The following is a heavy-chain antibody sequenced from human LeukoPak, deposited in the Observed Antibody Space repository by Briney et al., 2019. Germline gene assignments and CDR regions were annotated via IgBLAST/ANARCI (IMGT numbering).Heavy chain of an antibody. V-gene: IGHV1-18*04. CDR2: ISAYNGNT. Sequence: ASVKVSCKASGYTFTSYYMHWVRQAPGQGLEWMGWISAYNGNTNYAQKLQGRVTMTTDTSTSTAYMELRSLRSDDTAVYYCARILLPSITIFGVADDYYYYMDVWGKGTTVTVSS. D-gene: IGHD3-3*01. CDR1: GYTFTSYY. CDR3: ARILLPSITIFGVADDYYYYMDV. J-gene: IGHJ6*03.